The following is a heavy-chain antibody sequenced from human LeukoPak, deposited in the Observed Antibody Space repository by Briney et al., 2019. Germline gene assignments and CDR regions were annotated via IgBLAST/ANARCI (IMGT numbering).Heavy chain of an antibody. CDR1: GYTFTDYF. V-gene: IGHV1-2*02. Sequence: ASVTVSFKASGYTFTDYFIHWVRQAPGQGLEWMGWINPNIGDASYAQKFQDRVTMTRDRSINTAYMELSRLTSDDTAVYYCARMALDGGDSIGFDSWGQGTLVTVSS. J-gene: IGHJ5*01. CDR2: INPNIGDA. D-gene: IGHD2-21*02. CDR3: ARMALDGGDSIGFDS.